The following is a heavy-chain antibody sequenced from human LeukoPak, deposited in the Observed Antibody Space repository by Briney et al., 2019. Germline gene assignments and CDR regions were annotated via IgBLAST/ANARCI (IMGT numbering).Heavy chain of an antibody. V-gene: IGHV1-18*01. CDR3: ARVGLSVVRGVGGDY. Sequence: ASVKVSCKASGYTFTSYGISWVRQAPGQGLEWMGWISTYNGNTNYAQKLQGRVTMTTDTSTSTAYMELRSLRSDDTAVYYCARVGLSVVRGVGGDYWGQGTLVTVSS. CDR1: GYTFTSYG. J-gene: IGHJ4*02. D-gene: IGHD3-10*01. CDR2: ISTYNGNT.